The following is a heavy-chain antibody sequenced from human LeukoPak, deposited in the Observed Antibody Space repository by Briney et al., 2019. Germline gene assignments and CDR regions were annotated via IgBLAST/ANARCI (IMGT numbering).Heavy chain of an antibody. CDR3: ATLSGGPTGYFDH. CDR2: IYSAGST. V-gene: IGHV3-53*01. Sequence: GGSLRLSCAASGFSVSNNYMSWVRQAPGKGLEWVSVIYSAGSTYYADSVKGRFTISRDNSKNTLYLQMNSLRAEDTAVYYCATLSGGPTGYFDHWGQGTLVTVSS. CDR1: GFSVSNNY. J-gene: IGHJ4*02. D-gene: IGHD3-16*01.